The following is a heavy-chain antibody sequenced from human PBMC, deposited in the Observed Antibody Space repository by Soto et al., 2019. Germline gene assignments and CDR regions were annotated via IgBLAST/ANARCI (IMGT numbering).Heavy chain of an antibody. CDR1: GFTVSSNY. J-gene: IGHJ4*02. Sequence: EVQLVESGGGLVQPGGSLRLSCAASGFTVSSNYMSWVRQAPGKGLEWVSVIYSGGSTYYADSVKGRFTISRDNSRNTLYLQMTSLRGEDTAVYYCARDGSGSYYSFDYWGQRTLVTVSS. CDR3: ARDGSGSYYSFDY. CDR2: IYSGGST. D-gene: IGHD3-10*01. V-gene: IGHV3-66*01.